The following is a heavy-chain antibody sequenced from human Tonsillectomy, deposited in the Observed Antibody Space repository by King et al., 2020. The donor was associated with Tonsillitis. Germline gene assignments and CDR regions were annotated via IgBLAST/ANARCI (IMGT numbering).Heavy chain of an antibody. D-gene: IGHD3-16*01. V-gene: IGHV1-69*01. CDR2: IIPMFDTT. J-gene: IGHJ6*02. CDR1: GDTFSNYA. Sequence: VQLVESGAEVKKPGSSVKVSCKASGDTFSNYAISWVRQAPGQGLEWMGVIIPMFDTTNYAQKLQGRVTINADESRRTAHLELSSLRSEDTGVYYCARVGEGGPSSYYGMDVWGQGTTVTVSS. CDR3: ARVGEGGPSSYYGMDV.